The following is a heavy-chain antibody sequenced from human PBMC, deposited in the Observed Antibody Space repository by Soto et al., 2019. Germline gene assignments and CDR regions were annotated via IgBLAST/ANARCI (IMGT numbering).Heavy chain of an antibody. CDR1: GFTFSSYW. Sequence: GGSLRLPCAASGFTFSSYWMSWVRQAPGKGLDWVANIKQDGSEKYYVDSVKGRFTISRDNAKNSLYLQMNSLRAEDTAVYYCASDEDDYVWGSYLPNRFDYWGQGTLVTVSS. D-gene: IGHD3-16*02. J-gene: IGHJ4*02. CDR3: ASDEDDYVWGSYLPNRFDY. V-gene: IGHV3-7*03. CDR2: IKQDGSEK.